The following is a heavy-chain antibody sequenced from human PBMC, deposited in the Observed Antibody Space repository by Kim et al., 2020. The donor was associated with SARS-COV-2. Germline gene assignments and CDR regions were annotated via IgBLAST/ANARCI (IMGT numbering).Heavy chain of an antibody. Sequence: ASVKVSCKASGYTFTSYAMHWVRQAPGQRLEWMGWINAGNGNTKYSQKFQGRVTITRDTSASTAYKELSSLRSEDTAVYYCARDGSPDYYFDYWGQRTLVTVSS. D-gene: IGHD1-26*01. CDR3: ARDGSPDYYFDY. CDR1: GYTFTSYA. V-gene: IGHV1-3*01. CDR2: INAGNGNT. J-gene: IGHJ4*02.